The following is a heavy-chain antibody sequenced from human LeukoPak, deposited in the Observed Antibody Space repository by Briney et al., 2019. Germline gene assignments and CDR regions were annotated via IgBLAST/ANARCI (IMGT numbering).Heavy chain of an antibody. V-gene: IGHV3-7*01. D-gene: IGHD3-22*01. CDR1: GFTFSSYW. CDR2: IKQDGSEK. Sequence: GGSLRLSCAASGFTFSSYWMSWVRQAPGKGLEWVANIKQDGSEKYYVDSVKGRFTISRDNSKNTLYLQMNSLRAEDTAVYYCAKGYYYDSSGYYRFDYWGQGTLVTVSS. CDR3: AKGYYYDSSGYYRFDY. J-gene: IGHJ4*02.